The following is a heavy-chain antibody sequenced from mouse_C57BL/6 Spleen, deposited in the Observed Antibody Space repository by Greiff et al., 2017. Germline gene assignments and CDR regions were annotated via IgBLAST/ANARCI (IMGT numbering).Heavy chain of an antibody. CDR3: TREAPLGRFGV. CDR2: ISSGGAYI. V-gene: IGHV5-9-1*02. Sequence: EVQLQESGVGLVKPGGSLKFSCAASGFTFSSYAMSWVRQTPEKRLEWVAYISSGGAYIYYADTVKGRFTISRDNARNSLYLQVSSLESEDTSMYYCTREAPLGRFGVWGTGATVTVS. CDR1: GFTFSSYA. J-gene: IGHJ1*03.